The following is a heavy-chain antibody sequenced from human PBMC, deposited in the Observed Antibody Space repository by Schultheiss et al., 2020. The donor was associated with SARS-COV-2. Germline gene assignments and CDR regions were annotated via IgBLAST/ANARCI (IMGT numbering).Heavy chain of an antibody. D-gene: IGHD3-3*02. CDR1: GFSLSTSGMC. CDR2: IYWDDDK. V-gene: IGHV2-5*08. Sequence: SGPTLVKPTQTLTLTCTFSGFSLSTSGMCVSWIRQPPGKALEWLAVIYWDDDKRYSPSLKSRLTITKDTSKNQVVLTMTNMDPVDTATYYCAHRRLALGYWGQGTLVTVSS. J-gene: IGHJ4*02. CDR3: AHRRLALGY.